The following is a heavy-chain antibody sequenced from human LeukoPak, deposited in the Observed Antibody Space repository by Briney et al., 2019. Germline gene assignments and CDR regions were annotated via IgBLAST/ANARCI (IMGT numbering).Heavy chain of an antibody. CDR1: GGSFSGYY. D-gene: IGHD5-18*01. V-gene: IGHV4-34*01. CDR3: ARGNSYLYNWFDP. Sequence: SETLSLTCAVYGGSFSGYYWSWIRQPPGKGLEWIGEINHSGSTNYNPSLKSRVTMSVDTSKNQFSLKLSSVTAADTAVYYCARGNSYLYNWFDPWGQGTLVTVSS. CDR2: INHSGST. J-gene: IGHJ5*02.